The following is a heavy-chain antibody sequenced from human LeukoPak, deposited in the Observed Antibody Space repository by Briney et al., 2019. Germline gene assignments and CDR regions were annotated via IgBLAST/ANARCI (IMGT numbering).Heavy chain of an antibody. CDR3: ARDTLGEGEDANYAVYYFDY. J-gene: IGHJ4*02. Sequence: GGSLRLSCAASGFTFNDYYMSWTRQAPGKGLEWISYISSSGSTISYADSVKGRFTISRDNGKNSLDLQMNSLRAGDTAVYYCARDTLGEGEDANYAVYYFDYWGQGTVVIVSS. CDR1: GFTFNDYY. D-gene: IGHD4/OR15-4a*01. CDR2: ISSSGSTI. V-gene: IGHV3-11*04.